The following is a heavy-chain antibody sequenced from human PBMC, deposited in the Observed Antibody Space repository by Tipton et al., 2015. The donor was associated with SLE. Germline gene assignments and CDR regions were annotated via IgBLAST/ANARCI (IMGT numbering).Heavy chain of an antibody. J-gene: IGHJ3*02. Sequence: TLSLTCTVSGGSISSYYWSWIRQPPGKGLEWIGYIYYSGSTNYNPSLKSRVTISVDTSKNQFSLKLSSVTAADTAVYYCARVACSGGSRYSGYDAFDIWGQGTMVTVSS. CDR3: ARVACSGGSRYSGYDAFDI. V-gene: IGHV4-59*01. D-gene: IGHD2-15*01. CDR2: IYYSGST. CDR1: GGSISSYY.